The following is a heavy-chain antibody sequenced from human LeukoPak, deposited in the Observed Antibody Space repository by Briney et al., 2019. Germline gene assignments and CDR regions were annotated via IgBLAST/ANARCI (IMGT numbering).Heavy chain of an antibody. V-gene: IGHV3-33*01. CDR1: GFTFSSYG. CDR3: ARSEKYYDILTGYAPFY. J-gene: IGHJ4*02. CDR2: IWDDGSNK. Sequence: PGGSLRLSCAASGFTFSSYGMHWVRQAPGKGLEWVAVIWDDGSNKYYADSVKGRFTISRDNSKNTLYLQMNSLRAEDTAVYYCARSEKYYDILTGYAPFYWGQGTLVTVSS. D-gene: IGHD3-9*01.